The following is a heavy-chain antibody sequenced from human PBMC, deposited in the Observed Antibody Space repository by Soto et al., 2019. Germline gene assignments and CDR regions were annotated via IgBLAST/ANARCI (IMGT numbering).Heavy chain of an antibody. J-gene: IGHJ6*02. V-gene: IGHV4-59*01. D-gene: IGHD3-10*01. CDR2: IYYSGST. CDR1: GGSISSYY. Sequence: SETLSLTCTVSGGSISSYYWSWIRQPPGEGLEWIGYIYYSGSTNYNTSLRSRVTISVDTSKNQFSLKLSSVTAADTAVYYCARRMYYYGSGSYSPMDVWGQGTPVTVYS. CDR3: ARRMYYYGSGSYSPMDV.